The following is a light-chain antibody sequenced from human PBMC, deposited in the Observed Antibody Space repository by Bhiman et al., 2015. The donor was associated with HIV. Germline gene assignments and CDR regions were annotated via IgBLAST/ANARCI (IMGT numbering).Light chain of an antibody. J-gene: IGLJ1*01. CDR3: ATWDRSLTAGGV. CDR2: DND. V-gene: IGLV1-51*01. Sequence: QSVLTQPPSVSAAPGQKVTVSCSGSNSNIGNDYVSWYQQLPGTAPRLLIYDNDKRPSGIPDRFSGSKSGTSATLGITGLHTGDEADYYCATWDRSLTAGGVFGTGTKVTVL. CDR1: NSNIGNDY.